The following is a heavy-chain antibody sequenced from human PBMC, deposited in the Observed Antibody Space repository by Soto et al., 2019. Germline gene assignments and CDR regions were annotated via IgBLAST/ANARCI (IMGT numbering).Heavy chain of an antibody. CDR1: GFTFSSYA. CDR2: ISYEGSNK. V-gene: IGHV3-30-3*01. J-gene: IGHJ4*02. CDR3: ARLASYLRSAPGPAGYCSGGSCEPFDY. D-gene: IGHD2-15*01. Sequence: QVQLVESGGGVVQPGRSLRLSCAASGFTFSSYAMHWVRQAPGKGLEWVAVISYEGSNKSYADSGKGRFTISRDNSNNTLLLQMNSMRAEDTAVYYCARLASYLRSAPGPAGYCSGGSCEPFDYWGQGTLVTVSS.